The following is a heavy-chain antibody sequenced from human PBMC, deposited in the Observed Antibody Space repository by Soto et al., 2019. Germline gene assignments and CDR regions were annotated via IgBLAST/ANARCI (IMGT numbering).Heavy chain of an antibody. CDR3: ARGGYFDSSNYLAY. V-gene: IGHV1-3*01. J-gene: IGHJ4*02. CDR1: GYSFTSYG. Sequence: GASLNVSCKAAGYSFTSYGINWVRHAPGRGLEWMGWINPGNGNTKYSQQFQGRVIIDRDTSASTAYMELSSLRSEDTAVYYCARGGYFDSSNYLAYWGLGTLVTVSS. CDR2: INPGNGNT. D-gene: IGHD3-22*01.